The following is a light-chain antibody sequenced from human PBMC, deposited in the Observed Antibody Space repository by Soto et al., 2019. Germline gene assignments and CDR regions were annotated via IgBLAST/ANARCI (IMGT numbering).Light chain of an antibody. CDR1: NSNVGNNF. CDR3: GTWDYSLSAVV. J-gene: IGLJ2*01. Sequence: QSVLTQPPSVSAAPGQKITISCSGSNSNVGNNFVSWYQHPPGTAPKLLIYDTNKRPSGIPDRSSGSKSGTSATLGITGLQTGDEADYFCGTWDYSLSAVVFGGGTKLTVL. CDR2: DTN. V-gene: IGLV1-51*01.